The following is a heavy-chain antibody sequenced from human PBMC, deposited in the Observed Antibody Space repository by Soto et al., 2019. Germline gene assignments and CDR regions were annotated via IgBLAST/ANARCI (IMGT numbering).Heavy chain of an antibody. D-gene: IGHD3-3*02. CDR3: ARTGISRGRSPFDY. CDR2: ISAYNGNT. V-gene: IGHV1-18*04. Sequence: ASMKVSCKSSGYTFTSYGISWVRQAPGQGLEWMGWISAYNGNTNYAQKLQGRVTMTTDTSTSTAYMELRSLRSDDTAVYYCARTGISRGRSPFDYWGQGTLVNLSS. CDR1: GYTFTSYG. J-gene: IGHJ4*02.